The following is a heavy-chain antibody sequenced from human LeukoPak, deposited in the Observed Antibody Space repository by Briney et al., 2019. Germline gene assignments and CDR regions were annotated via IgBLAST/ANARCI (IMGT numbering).Heavy chain of an antibody. CDR3: ARDRGYSYGPFDY. CDR2: ISYDGSNK. Sequence: GGSLRLSCAASGFTFSSYAMSWVRQAPGKGLEWVAVISYDGSNKYYADSVKGRFTISRDNSKNTLYLQMNSLRAEDTAVYYCARDRGYSYGPFDYWGQGTLVTVSS. J-gene: IGHJ4*02. V-gene: IGHV3-30*04. CDR1: GFTFSSYA. D-gene: IGHD5-18*01.